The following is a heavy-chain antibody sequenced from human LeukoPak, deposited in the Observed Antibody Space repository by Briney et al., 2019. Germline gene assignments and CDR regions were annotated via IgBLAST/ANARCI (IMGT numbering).Heavy chain of an antibody. V-gene: IGHV3-23*01. CDR1: GFTFSSYA. Sequence: GGSLRLSCAASGFTFSSYAMSWVRQAPGKGLEWVSAISGSGGSTYYADSVKGRFTISRDNAKNSLYLQMNSLRAEDTAVYYCARDQVFTPLDYWGQGTLVTVSS. J-gene: IGHJ4*02. CDR3: ARDQVFTPLDY. D-gene: IGHD2-8*01. CDR2: ISGSGGST.